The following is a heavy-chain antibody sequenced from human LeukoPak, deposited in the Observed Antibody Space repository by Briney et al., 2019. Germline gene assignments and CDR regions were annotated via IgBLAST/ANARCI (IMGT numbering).Heavy chain of an antibody. Sequence: SETLSLTCTVSGGSISSSSYYWGWIRQPPGKGLEWIGSIYYSGSTYYNPSPKSRVTISVDTSKNQFSLKLSSVTAADTAVYYCARPLSGWYNWFDPWGQGTLVTVSS. CDR2: IYYSGST. CDR3: ARPLSGWYNWFDP. D-gene: IGHD6-19*01. CDR1: GGSISSSSYY. J-gene: IGHJ5*02. V-gene: IGHV4-39*01.